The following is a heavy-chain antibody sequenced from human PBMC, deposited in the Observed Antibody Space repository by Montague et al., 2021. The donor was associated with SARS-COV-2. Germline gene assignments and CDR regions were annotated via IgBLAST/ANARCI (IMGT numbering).Heavy chain of an antibody. CDR2: IYYSGST. V-gene: IGHV4-59*01. CDR3: ARLLRSCTNGVCRTYYYYAMDV. J-gene: IGHJ6*02. Sequence: SETLSLTCTVSGGSISGYYWSWIRQPPGKGLEWIGYIYYSGSTKXXPFLESRVIVSVDRSKNQVSLKLSSVTAADTAVYYCARLLRSCTNGVCRTYYYYAMDVWGQGTTVTVSS. D-gene: IGHD2-8*01. CDR1: GGSISGYY.